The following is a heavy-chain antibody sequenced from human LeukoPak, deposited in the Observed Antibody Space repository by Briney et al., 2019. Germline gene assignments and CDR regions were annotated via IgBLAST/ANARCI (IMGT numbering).Heavy chain of an antibody. V-gene: IGHV3-23*05. CDR2: FKTKYHQV. CDR3: ARSVPDYTRFDY. Sequence: GGSLRLSCVASGFTLSDYAMNWVRQAPGKGLEWVSTFKTKYHQVYYAESVRGRLTISTDNSRNTVFLQMNSLRADDTALYYCARSVPDYTRFDYWGQGALVTVS. D-gene: IGHD4-11*01. CDR1: GFTLSDYA. J-gene: IGHJ4*02.